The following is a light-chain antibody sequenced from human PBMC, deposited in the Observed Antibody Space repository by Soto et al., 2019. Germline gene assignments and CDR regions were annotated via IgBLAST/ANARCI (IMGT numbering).Light chain of an antibody. CDR1: QDIGSH. J-gene: IGKJ5*01. CDR3: QQFRSFPIP. Sequence: DIQMTQPPSSLSASVGDRVTITCRASQDIGSHLAWYQQIPEKAPKSLIYFASTLQSGVPSRFSASGSGTDFTLTISSLQPEDFATYYCQQFRSFPIPFGQGTRLEIK. V-gene: IGKV1D-16*01. CDR2: FAS.